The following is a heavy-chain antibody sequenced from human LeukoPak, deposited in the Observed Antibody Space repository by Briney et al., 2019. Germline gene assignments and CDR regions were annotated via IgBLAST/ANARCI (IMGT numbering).Heavy chain of an antibody. J-gene: IGHJ4*02. CDR3: SRSLDY. CDR1: GFTFSSYA. V-gene: IGHV3-7*01. Sequence: PGGSLRLSCAASGFTFSSYAMSWVRQAPGKGLEWVANINQDGSELYYAPSVKGRFTISRDNAKNSLYLQIYSLRAEDTAVYYCSRSLDYLGRGALVTVSS. CDR2: INQDGSEL.